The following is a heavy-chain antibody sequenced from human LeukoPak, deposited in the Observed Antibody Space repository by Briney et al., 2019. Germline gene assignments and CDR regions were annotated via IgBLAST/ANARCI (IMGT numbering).Heavy chain of an antibody. V-gene: IGHV3-30*03. CDR2: ISYDGTNT. CDR1: GFTFSSYG. D-gene: IGHD6-13*01. CDR3: ARVYDSSWFDY. Sequence: PGRSLRLSCAASGFTFSSYGLHWVRQAPGKGLEWVALISYDGTNTYYADSVKGRFTISRDTSKNTLYLQMNSLRAEDTAVCYCARVYDSSWFDYWGQGTLVTVSS. J-gene: IGHJ4*02.